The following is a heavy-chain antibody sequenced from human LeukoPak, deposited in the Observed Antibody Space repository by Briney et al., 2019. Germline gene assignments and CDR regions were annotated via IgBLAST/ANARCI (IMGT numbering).Heavy chain of an antibody. D-gene: IGHD3-10*01. V-gene: IGHV4-59*01. CDR3: ARSVRDSGSYYSGYYFDY. J-gene: IGHJ4*02. Sequence: PSETLSLTCTVSGGSISSYYWSWIRQPPGKGLEWIGYIYYSGSTNYSPSLKSRVTISVDTSKNQFSLKLSSVTAADTAVYYCARSVRDSGSYYSGYYFDYWGQGTLVTVSS. CDR1: GGSISSYY. CDR2: IYYSGST.